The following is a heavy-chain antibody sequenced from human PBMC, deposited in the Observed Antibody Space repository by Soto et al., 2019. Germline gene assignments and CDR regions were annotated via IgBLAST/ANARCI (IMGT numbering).Heavy chain of an antibody. J-gene: IGHJ4*02. Sequence: ESVGGVVQPGRSLRLSCAASGFTFSSYGMHWVRQAPGKGLEWVAVISYDGSNKYYADSVKGRFTISRDNSKNTLYLQMNSLRAEDTAVYYCAKDLVYSGYDLRSPLDYWGQGTLVTVSS. CDR2: ISYDGSNK. CDR1: GFTFSSYG. CDR3: AKDLVYSGYDLRSPLDY. V-gene: IGHV3-30*18. D-gene: IGHD5-12*01.